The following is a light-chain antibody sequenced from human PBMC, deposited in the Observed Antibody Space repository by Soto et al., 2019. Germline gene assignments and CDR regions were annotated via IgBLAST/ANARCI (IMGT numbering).Light chain of an antibody. V-gene: IGKV4-1*01. J-gene: IGKJ1*01. CDR2: WAS. CDR1: QSVLYSSNNKNY. Sequence: DIVMTQSPDSLAVSLGERATINCKSSQSVLYSSNNKNYLAWYQQKPGQPPKLLIYWASTRESGVPDRFSGSGSGTDFTLTNSSLQAEDVPVYYCQQYYYTPWTFGQGTKVEIK. CDR3: QQYYYTPWT.